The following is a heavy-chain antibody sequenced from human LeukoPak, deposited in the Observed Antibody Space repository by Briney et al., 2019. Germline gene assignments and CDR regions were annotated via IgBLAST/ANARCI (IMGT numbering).Heavy chain of an antibody. CDR1: GYTFTGYY. D-gene: IGHD3-3*01. CDR2: INPNSGGT. CDR3: ASTSGFWSGYYHPFDY. J-gene: IGHJ4*02. Sequence: ASVKVSCKASGYTFTGYYMHWVRQPPGQGLEWMGWINPNSGGTNYAQKFQGRVTMTRDTSISTAYMELSRLRSDDTAVYYCASTSGFWSGYYHPFDYWGQGTLVTVSS. V-gene: IGHV1-2*02.